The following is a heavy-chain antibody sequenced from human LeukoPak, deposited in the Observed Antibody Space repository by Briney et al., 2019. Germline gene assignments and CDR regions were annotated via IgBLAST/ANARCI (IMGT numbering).Heavy chain of an antibody. J-gene: IGHJ4*02. Sequence: GGSLRLSCAASGFTFSSYWMHWVRQAPGKGLVWVSRINSDGSSTSYADSVKGRFTISRDNAKNTLYLQMNSLRAEDTAVYYCAKVRITMVRGVIITTHFDYWGQGTLVTVSS. CDR3: AKVRITMVRGVIITTHFDY. D-gene: IGHD3-10*01. V-gene: IGHV3-74*01. CDR2: INSDGSST. CDR1: GFTFSSYW.